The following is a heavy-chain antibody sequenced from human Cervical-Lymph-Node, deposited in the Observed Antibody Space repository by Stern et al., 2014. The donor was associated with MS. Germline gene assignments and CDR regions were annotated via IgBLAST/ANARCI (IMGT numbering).Heavy chain of an antibody. CDR3: AYRGRTGSFDS. CDR2: LYWDDDK. CDR1: GFTLSGSGVG. V-gene: IGHV2-5*02. D-gene: IGHD3-16*01. J-gene: IGHJ4*02. Sequence: ESGPPLVKPKQTLTLTCTFSGFTLSGSGVGVGWIRQPPGTALEWLALLYWDDDKRYSPSLQSRLTLIKDTSKSQVVLTMTNVDPVDTGTYYCAYRGRTGSFDSWGQGALVTVSS.